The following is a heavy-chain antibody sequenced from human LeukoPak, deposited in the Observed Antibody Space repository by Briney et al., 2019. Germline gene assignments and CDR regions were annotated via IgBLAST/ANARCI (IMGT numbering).Heavy chain of an antibody. CDR1: GGSISSGDDY. J-gene: IGHJ4*02. V-gene: IGHV4-30-4*01. Sequence: SETLSLTCTVSGGSISSGDDYWSWIRQPPGKGLEWIGYIYYSGSTYYNPSLKSRVTISVDTSKNQFSLKLSSVTAADTAVYYCARERFGALGYWGQGTLVTVSS. CDR3: ARERFGALGY. D-gene: IGHD3-3*01. CDR2: IYYSGST.